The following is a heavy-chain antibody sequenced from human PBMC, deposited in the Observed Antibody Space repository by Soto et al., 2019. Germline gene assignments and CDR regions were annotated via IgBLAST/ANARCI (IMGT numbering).Heavy chain of an antibody. J-gene: IGHJ4*02. CDR3: ASAGLFTTVLNFDY. V-gene: IGHV4-30-4*01. D-gene: IGHD4-4*01. Sequence: QVQLQASGPGLLKPSQTLSLTCTVSGGSISSGDYYWSWIRQPTGKGLEWIGYIYYGGSTSYNTSLRSRVSISVDTSKNKFSLKLSAVTVAYTAVYYCASAGLFTTVLNFDYWGQGTLVTVAS. CDR2: IYYGGST. CDR1: GGSISSGDYY.